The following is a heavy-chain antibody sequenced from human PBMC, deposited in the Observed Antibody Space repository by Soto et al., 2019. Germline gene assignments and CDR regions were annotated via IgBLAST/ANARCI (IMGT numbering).Heavy chain of an antibody. D-gene: IGHD2-15*01. Sequence: GASVKVSCKASGYTFTSYGISCVRQAPGQGLEWMGWISAYNGNTNYAQKLQGRVTMTTDTSTSTAYMELRSLRSDDTAVYYCARDVYCSGGSCYSTLGAFDIWGQGTMVTVSS. J-gene: IGHJ3*02. CDR2: ISAYNGNT. CDR1: GYTFTSYG. CDR3: ARDVYCSGGSCYSTLGAFDI. V-gene: IGHV1-18*01.